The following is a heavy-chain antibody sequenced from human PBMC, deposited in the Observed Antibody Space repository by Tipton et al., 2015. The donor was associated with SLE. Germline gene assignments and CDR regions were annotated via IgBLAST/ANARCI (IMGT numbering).Heavy chain of an antibody. CDR1: GGSINSHY. V-gene: IGHV4-4*09. J-gene: IGHJ6*02. CDR2: ISDGGGT. Sequence: TLSLTCSVSGGSINSHYWIWIRQPPGKGLEWIGYISDGGGTNYNPSLKSRVTISVDPAKNQFSLKLTSVTAADTAVYYCARGMLTWRGAIIGVDVWGQGTSVNVSS. D-gene: IGHD2-8*01. CDR3: ARGMLTWRGAIIGVDV.